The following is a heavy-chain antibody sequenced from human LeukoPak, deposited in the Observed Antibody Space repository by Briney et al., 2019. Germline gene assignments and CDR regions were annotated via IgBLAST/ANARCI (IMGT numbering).Heavy chain of an antibody. V-gene: IGHV4-39*07. Sequence: SEALSLTCTVSGGSITSSSYYWGWIRQPPGKGLEWIGSIYYSGSTYYNPSLKSRVTISVDTSKNQFSLKLSSVTAADTAVYYCARVLSRYYYYMDVWGKGTTVTVSS. J-gene: IGHJ6*03. CDR1: GGSITSSSYY. D-gene: IGHD2-8*01. CDR3: ARVLSRYYYYMDV. CDR2: IYYSGST.